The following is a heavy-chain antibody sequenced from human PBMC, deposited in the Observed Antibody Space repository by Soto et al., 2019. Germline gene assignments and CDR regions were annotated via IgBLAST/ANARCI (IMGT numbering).Heavy chain of an antibody. Sequence: ASVKVSCKASGYTFTSYGISWVRQAPGQGLEWMGWISAYNGNTNYAQKLQGRVTMTTDTSTSTAYMELRSLRSDDTAVYYCARMKLVRPTDRYFDYWGQGTLVTVSS. J-gene: IGHJ4*02. CDR3: ARMKLVRPTDRYFDY. V-gene: IGHV1-18*01. D-gene: IGHD1-7*01. CDR1: GYTFTSYG. CDR2: ISAYNGNT.